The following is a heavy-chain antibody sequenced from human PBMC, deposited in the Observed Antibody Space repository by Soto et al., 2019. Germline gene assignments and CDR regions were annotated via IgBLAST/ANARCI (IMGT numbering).Heavy chain of an antibody. CDR2: ISGYNGLT. V-gene: IGHV1-18*04. J-gene: IGHJ4*02. CDR3: ARDEGIRGFDS. D-gene: IGHD3-10*01. Sequence: QVPLVQSGDEVKKSGASVKVSCKASGYTFSNYGISWVRQAPGQGLEWMGWISGYNGLTAYAQNAQGRVTMTIDTPTRTVFMELTSLRSNDTAVYYCARDEGIRGFDSWGQGTLVTVSS. CDR1: GYTFSNYG.